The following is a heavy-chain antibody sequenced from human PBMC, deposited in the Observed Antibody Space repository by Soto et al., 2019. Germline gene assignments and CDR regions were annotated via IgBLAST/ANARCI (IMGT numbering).Heavy chain of an antibody. Sequence: GGSLRLSCAASGFTFSSYAMSWVRQAPGKGLEWVSAISGSGGSTYYADSVKGRFTISRDNSKNTLYLQMNSLRAEDTAVYYCAKTDKIVVVVAATWSDWFDPWGQGTLVTVSS. V-gene: IGHV3-23*01. CDR2: ISGSGGST. CDR1: GFTFSSYA. J-gene: IGHJ5*02. D-gene: IGHD2-15*01. CDR3: AKTDKIVVVVAATWSDWFDP.